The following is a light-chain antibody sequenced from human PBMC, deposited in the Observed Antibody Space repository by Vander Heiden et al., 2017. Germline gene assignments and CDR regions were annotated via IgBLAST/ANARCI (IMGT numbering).Light chain of an antibody. CDR1: SSNIGSNT. CDR3: AAWDDSLNGYV. J-gene: IGLJ1*01. Sequence: QSVLPQPPSASGSPGLRVTISCSGSSSNIGSNTVNWYQQLPGTAPKLLIYSNNQRPSGVPDRFSGSKSGTSASLAISGLQSEDEADYYCAAWDDSLNGYVFGTGTKVTVL. V-gene: IGLV1-44*01. CDR2: SNN.